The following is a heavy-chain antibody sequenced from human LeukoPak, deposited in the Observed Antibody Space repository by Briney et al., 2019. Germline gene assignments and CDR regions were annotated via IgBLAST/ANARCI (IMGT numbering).Heavy chain of an antibody. CDR3: ARAYGSGSSYLPDY. CDR1: GYTFTAYY. Sequence: GASVKVSCKASGYTFTAYYMHWVRQAPGQGLEGMGWINPNSGGTNSSQKFQDRVTLTRDTSISTAYMELGSLRSDDTAIYYCARAYGSGSSYLPDYWGQGTLVTVSS. J-gene: IGHJ4*02. CDR2: INPNSGGT. D-gene: IGHD3-10*01. V-gene: IGHV1-2*02.